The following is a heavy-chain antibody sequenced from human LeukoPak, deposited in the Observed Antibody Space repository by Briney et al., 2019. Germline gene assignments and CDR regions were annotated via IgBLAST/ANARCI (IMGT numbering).Heavy chain of an antibody. CDR2: THYSGST. J-gene: IGHJ6*03. Sequence: SETLSLTCTVSGGSISSSSYYWGWIRQPPGKGLEWIGTTHYSGSTYYNPSLKSRVTISVDASKNQFSLKLSSVAAADTAVYYCSSNSDDHHYYYMDVWGKGTTVTVSS. V-gene: IGHV4-39*01. CDR1: GGSISSSSYY. CDR3: SSNSDDHHYYYMDV. D-gene: IGHD2-2*01.